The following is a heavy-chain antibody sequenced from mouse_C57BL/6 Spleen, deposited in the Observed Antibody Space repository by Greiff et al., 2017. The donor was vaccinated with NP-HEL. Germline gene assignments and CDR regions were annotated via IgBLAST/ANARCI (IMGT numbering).Heavy chain of an antibody. CDR2: IDPSDSYT. CDR1: GYTFTSYW. Sequence: QVQLQQSGAELVKPGASVKLSCKASGYTFTSYWMQWVKQRPGQGLEWIGEIDPSDSYTNYNQKFKGKATLTVDTSSSTAYMQLSSLTSEDSAVYYCARRYWDNAMDYWGQGTSVTVSS. D-gene: IGHD4-1*01. V-gene: IGHV1-50*01. J-gene: IGHJ4*01. CDR3: ARRYWDNAMDY.